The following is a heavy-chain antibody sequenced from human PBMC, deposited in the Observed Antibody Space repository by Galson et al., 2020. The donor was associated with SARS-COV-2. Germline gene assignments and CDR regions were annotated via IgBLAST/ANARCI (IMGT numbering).Heavy chain of an antibody. CDR3: VAPGGGYEFGY. CDR1: GGSISSDNYY. D-gene: IGHD5-12*01. V-gene: IGHV4-61*02. CDR2: IYTSGST. J-gene: IGHJ4*02. Sequence: SETLSLTCTVSGGSISSDNYYWSWIRQPAGKGLEWIGRIYTSGSTNYNPSLKSRVTISVDTSKNQFSLKLSSVTAADTAVYYCVAPGGGYEFGYWGQGTLVTVSS.